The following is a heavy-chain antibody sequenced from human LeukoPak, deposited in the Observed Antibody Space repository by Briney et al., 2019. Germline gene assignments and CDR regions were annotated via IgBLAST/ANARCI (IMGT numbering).Heavy chain of an antibody. J-gene: IGHJ5*02. V-gene: IGHV3-9*01. CDR3: AKGVSSGCFSWFDP. CDR2: ISWNSGSI. CDR1: GFTFDDYA. Sequence: PGGSLRLSCAASGFTFDDYAMHWVRQAPGKGLEWVSGISWNSGSIGYADSVKGRFTISRDNAKNSLYLQMNSLRAEDTALYYCAKGVSSGCFSWFDPWGQGTLVTVSS. D-gene: IGHD6-19*01.